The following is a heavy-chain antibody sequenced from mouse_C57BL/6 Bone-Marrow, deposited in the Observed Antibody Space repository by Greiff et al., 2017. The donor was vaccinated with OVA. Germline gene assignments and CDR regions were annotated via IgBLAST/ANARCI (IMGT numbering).Heavy chain of an antibody. D-gene: IGHD2-4*01. V-gene: IGHV5-4*01. CDR3: ARDRIYYDYDGYFCV. Sequence: EVKVEESGGGLVKPGGSLKLSCAASGFTFSSYAMSWVRQTPEKRLEWVATISDGGSYTYYPDNVKGRFTISRDNAKNTLYLQMSHLKSEDTAMYYCARDRIYYDYDGYFCVWGTGTTVTVSS. J-gene: IGHJ1*03. CDR1: GFTFSSYA. CDR2: ISDGGSYT.